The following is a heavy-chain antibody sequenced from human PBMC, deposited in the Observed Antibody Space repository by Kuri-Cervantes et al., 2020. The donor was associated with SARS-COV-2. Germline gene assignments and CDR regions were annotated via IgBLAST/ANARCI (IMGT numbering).Heavy chain of an antibody. CDR1: GFTFSSYS. CDR2: ISSSSSYI. J-gene: IGHJ4*02. D-gene: IGHD1-26*01. Sequence: GGSLRLSCAASGFTFSSYSMNWVRQAPGKGLEWVSSISSSSSYIYYADSVKGRFTISRDNAKSSLYLQMNSLRAEDTAVYYCATSNSGSPPAVGYWGQGTLVTVSS. CDR3: ATSNSGSPPAVGY. V-gene: IGHV3-21*01.